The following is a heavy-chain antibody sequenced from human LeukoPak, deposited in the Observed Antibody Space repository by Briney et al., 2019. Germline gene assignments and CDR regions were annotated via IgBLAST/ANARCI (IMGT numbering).Heavy chain of an antibody. V-gene: IGHV5-51*01. Sequence: GESLGISCKGSGYSFTTYWIIWVRQRSGKGLEWMGIIYPGDSDTRYSPSFQGQVTISADKSINTAYLQWSSLKASDTAMYYCARHTQYSSSWYGDYWGQGTLVTVSS. D-gene: IGHD6-13*01. CDR2: IYPGDSDT. CDR1: GYSFTTYW. J-gene: IGHJ4*02. CDR3: ARHTQYSSSWYGDY.